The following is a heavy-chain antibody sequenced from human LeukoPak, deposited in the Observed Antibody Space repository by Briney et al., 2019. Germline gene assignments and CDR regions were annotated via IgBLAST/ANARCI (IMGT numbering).Heavy chain of an antibody. CDR2: ISSSSSTI. D-gene: IGHD2-21*02. J-gene: IGHJ6*02. Sequence: PGGSLRLPCAASGFTFSSYSMNWVRQAPGKGLEWVSYISSSSSTIYYADSVKGRFTISRDNAKNSLYLQMNSLRAEDTAVYYCAKDLGVTRYYGVDVWGQGTTVTVSS. CDR1: GFTFSSYS. CDR3: AKDLGVTRYYGVDV. V-gene: IGHV3-48*01.